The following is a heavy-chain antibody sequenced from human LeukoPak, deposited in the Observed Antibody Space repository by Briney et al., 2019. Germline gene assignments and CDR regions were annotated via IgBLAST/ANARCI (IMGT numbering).Heavy chain of an antibody. CDR1: GFTFSSYA. Sequence: PGGSLRLSCAASGFTFSSYAMSWVRQAPGKGLEWVSAISGSGGSTYYADSVKGRFTISRDNSKNTLYLQMNSLRAEDTAVYYCAKLVEGYCSGGSCYLDYWGQGTLVTVSS. J-gene: IGHJ4*02. CDR3: AKLVEGYCSGGSCYLDY. D-gene: IGHD2-15*01. V-gene: IGHV3-23*01. CDR2: ISGSGGST.